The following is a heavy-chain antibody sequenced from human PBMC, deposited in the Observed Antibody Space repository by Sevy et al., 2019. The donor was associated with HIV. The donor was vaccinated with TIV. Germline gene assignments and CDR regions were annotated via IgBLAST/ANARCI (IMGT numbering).Heavy chain of an antibody. CDR1: GISFSNAW. J-gene: IGHJ4*02. V-gene: IGHV3-15*07. CDR2: IKSKTDGGTT. D-gene: IGHD5-12*01. Sequence: GGSLRLSCAPSGISFSNAWMNWVRQAPGKGLEWVGRIKSKTDGGTTDYAAPVKGRISISGDDSKNMVYLQMNSLKTEDTAVYYCTGLNFDNWGQGTLVTVSS. CDR3: TGLNFDN.